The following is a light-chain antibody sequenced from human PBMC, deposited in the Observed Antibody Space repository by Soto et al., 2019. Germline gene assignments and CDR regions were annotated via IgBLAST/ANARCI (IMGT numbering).Light chain of an antibody. V-gene: IGKV3-15*01. CDR2: GAS. CDR1: QSVSSN. J-gene: IGKJ3*01. Sequence: EIVMTQSPATLSVSPGERATLSCRASQSVSSNLAWYQQKPGQAPRLLIYGASTRATGITARFSGSGSGTEFTLTISSLQSEDFAVYYCQQYNNWPPLFTFGPGTKVDSK. CDR3: QQYNNWPPLFT.